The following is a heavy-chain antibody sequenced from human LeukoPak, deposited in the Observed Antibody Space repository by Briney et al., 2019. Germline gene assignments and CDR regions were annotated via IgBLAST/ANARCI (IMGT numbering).Heavy chain of an antibody. CDR1: GGSISSGGYS. Sequence: SQTLSLTCAVSGGSISSGGYSWRWIRQPPGKGLEWIGYIYHSGSTYYNPSLKSRVTISVDRSKNQFSLKLSSVTAADTAVYYCARDDGSGELGYWGQGTLVTVSS. CDR3: ARDDGSGELGY. D-gene: IGHD3-10*01. J-gene: IGHJ4*02. CDR2: IYHSGST. V-gene: IGHV4-30-2*01.